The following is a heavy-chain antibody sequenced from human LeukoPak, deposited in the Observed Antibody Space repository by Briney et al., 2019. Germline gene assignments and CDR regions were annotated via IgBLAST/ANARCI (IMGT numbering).Heavy chain of an antibody. Sequence: SQTLSLTCTVSGGSISSGGYYWSWIRQHPGKGLEWIVYIYYSGSTYYNPSLKSRVTISVDTSKNQFSLKLSSVTAADTAVYYCACQYYDSSGYYYGWFDPWGQGTLVTVSS. D-gene: IGHD3-22*01. V-gene: IGHV4-31*03. J-gene: IGHJ5*02. CDR3: ACQYYDSSGYYYGWFDP. CDR1: GGSISSGGYY. CDR2: IYYSGST.